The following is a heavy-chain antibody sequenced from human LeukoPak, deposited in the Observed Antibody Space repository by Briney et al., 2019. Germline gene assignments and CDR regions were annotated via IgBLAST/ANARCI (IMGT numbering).Heavy chain of an antibody. CDR2: IRSKAYGGTT. V-gene: IGHV3-49*04. CDR3: TRGYCSGGSCYSDFDY. CDR1: GFTFGDYA. J-gene: IGHJ4*02. Sequence: GGSLRLSCTASGFTFGDYAMSWVRQAPGKGLEWVGFIRSKAYGGTTEYAASVKGRFTISRDDSKSIAYLQMNSLKTEDTAVYYCTRGYCSGGSCYSDFDYWGQGTLVTVSS. D-gene: IGHD2-15*01.